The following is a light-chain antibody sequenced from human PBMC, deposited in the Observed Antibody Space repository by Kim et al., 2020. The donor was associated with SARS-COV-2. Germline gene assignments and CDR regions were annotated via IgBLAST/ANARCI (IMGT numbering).Light chain of an antibody. CDR3: KAWNSTTAV. CDR1: RLGNEY. CDR2: KNS. Sequence: SQSQGQTASLPCSEERLGNEYECGYQQSQGQSLVIVIDKNSKRALGVRERFSGSDTGNTATLTVSGTKAMDEADYYCKAWNSTTAVFGGGTKLTVL. J-gene: IGLJ3*02. V-gene: IGLV3-1*01.